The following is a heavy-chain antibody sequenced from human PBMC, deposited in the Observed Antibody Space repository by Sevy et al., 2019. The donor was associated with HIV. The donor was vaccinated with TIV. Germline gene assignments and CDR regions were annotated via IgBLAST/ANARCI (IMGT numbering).Heavy chain of an antibody. D-gene: IGHD6-19*01. J-gene: IGHJ5*02. CDR3: ARSSFYFDWFGP. V-gene: IGHV4-4*07. CDR1: GGFMTNYY. CDR2: IYNSGST. Sequence: SETLSLTCTVSGGFMTNYYWNWIWQPSGKGLEWIGRIYNSGSTNYSPSLKSRVTMSLDTSKNQFSLKLSSVTATDTAIYYCARSSFYFDWFGPWGQGSLVTVSS.